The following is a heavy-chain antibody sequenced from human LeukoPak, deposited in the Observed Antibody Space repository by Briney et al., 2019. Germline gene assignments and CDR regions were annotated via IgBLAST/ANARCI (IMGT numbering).Heavy chain of an antibody. CDR1: GFTFSIYA. CDR3: ARDGLKYYYDSSGYSYFDY. J-gene: IGHJ4*02. D-gene: IGHD3-22*01. V-gene: IGHV3-30-3*01. CDR2: ISYDGSNK. Sequence: QTGRSLRLSCAASGFTFSIYAMHWVRQAPGKGLEWVAVISYDGSNKYYADSVKGRFTISRDNSKNTLYLQMNSLRAEGTAVYYCARDGLKYYYDSSGYSYFDYWGQGTLVTVSS.